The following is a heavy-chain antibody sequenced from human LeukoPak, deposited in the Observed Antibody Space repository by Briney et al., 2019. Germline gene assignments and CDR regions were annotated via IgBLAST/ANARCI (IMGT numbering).Heavy chain of an antibody. V-gene: IGHV4-39*01. CDR2: IYYDGST. CDR1: GGSISTTSYY. CDR3: VRQSGDNYGNLDY. J-gene: IGHJ4*02. Sequence: SETLSLTCTVSGGSISTTSYYWGWVRQPPGKGLEWIGSIYYDGSTYDNPSLKSRVTRSVDTSKNQFSLELSSVTAADTAVYYCVRQSGDNYGNLDYWGQGTLVTVSS. D-gene: IGHD5-18*01.